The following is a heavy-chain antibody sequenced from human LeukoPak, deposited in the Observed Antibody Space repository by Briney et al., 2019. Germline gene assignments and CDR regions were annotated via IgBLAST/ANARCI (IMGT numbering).Heavy chain of an antibody. D-gene: IGHD2-21*01. CDR2: IYYSGST. CDR3: ARGVVIAPQTFDY. J-gene: IGHJ4*02. V-gene: IGHV4-59*01. CDR1: GESISGFY. Sequence: SPSETLSLTCTVSGESISGFYWTWIRQPPGKGLERIGYIYYSGSTNYNPSLKSRVTISVDTSKNQFSLKLSSVTAADTAVYYCARGVVIAPQTFDYWGQGTLVTVSS.